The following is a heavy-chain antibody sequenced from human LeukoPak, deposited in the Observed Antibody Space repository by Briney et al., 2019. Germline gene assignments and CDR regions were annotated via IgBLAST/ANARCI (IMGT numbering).Heavy chain of an antibody. CDR3: ARDSVAATFFDY. Sequence: GGSLRLSCAASGFTFSSYSMNWVRQAPGKGLEWVSSISSSSSYIYYADSAKGRFTISRDNAKNSLYLQMNSLRAEDTAVYYCARDSVAATFFDYWGQGTLVTVSS. D-gene: IGHD2-15*01. CDR2: ISSSSSYI. V-gene: IGHV3-21*01. CDR1: GFTFSSYS. J-gene: IGHJ4*02.